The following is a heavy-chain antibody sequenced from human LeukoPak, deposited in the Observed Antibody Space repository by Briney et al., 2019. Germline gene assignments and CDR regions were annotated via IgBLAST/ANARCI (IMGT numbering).Heavy chain of an antibody. Sequence: KSLESIGCTSNSGSPYYIPSLKSRSTISIDTSKNQFSLKLRAVTAADTAVYYCARFQSRYENLCSDSWVRGRMVTVSS. J-gene: IGHJ3*02. CDR2: TSNSGSP. CDR3: ARFQSRYENLCSDS. V-gene: IGHV4-30-4*01. D-gene: IGHD3-16*02.